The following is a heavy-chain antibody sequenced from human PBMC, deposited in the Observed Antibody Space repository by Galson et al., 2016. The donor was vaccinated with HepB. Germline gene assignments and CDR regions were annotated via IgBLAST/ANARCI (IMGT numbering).Heavy chain of an antibody. D-gene: IGHD2-21*01. Sequence: QSGAEVKKPGESLKISCKGSGYSFASYWIAWVRQMPGKGLEWMGIIYPGDSDTRYSPSFQGQVTISADKSSSTAYLQWSSLKASGTAVYYCARKLGGVAVPAELDYWGQGTLVTVSS. J-gene: IGHJ4*02. CDR2: IYPGDSDT. CDR1: GYSFASYW. CDR3: ARKLGGVAVPAELDY. V-gene: IGHV5-51*01.